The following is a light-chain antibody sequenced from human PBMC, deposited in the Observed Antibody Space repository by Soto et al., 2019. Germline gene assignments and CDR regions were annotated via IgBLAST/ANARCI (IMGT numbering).Light chain of an antibody. V-gene: IGKV1-5*03. Sequence: DIQMTQSPSTLSASVGDRVTITCRASQSISSWLAWYQQKTGKAPKLLIYKASSLESGVPSRFSGSGSGTKFTLTISSLQPDDFATYYCQHYNSLRTFGQGIKVEIK. CDR3: QHYNSLRT. CDR1: QSISSW. J-gene: IGKJ1*01. CDR2: KAS.